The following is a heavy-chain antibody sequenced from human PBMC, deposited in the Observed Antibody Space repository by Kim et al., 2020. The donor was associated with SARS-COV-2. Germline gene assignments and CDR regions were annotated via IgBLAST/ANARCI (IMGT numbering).Heavy chain of an antibody. Sequence: GGSLRLSCAASGFTFSSYSMHWVRQAPGKGLEWVAVISYDGSNKYYAYSVKGRFTFSSDNSNNTLYLQMNSLRAEVTAVYYCSSALFGYHYYGIDVWGQG. CDR3: SSALFGYHYYGIDV. V-gene: IGHV3-30*04. J-gene: IGHJ6*02. CDR2: ISYDGSNK. CDR1: GFTFSSYS. D-gene: IGHD3-10*02.